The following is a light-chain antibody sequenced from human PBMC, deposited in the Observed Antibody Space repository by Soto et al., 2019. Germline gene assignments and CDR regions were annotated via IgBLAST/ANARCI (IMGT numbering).Light chain of an antibody. V-gene: IGLV2-23*03. CDR3: CSYAGSSTFVV. J-gene: IGLJ2*01. Sequence: QSALTQPASVSGSPGQSITISCTGTSSDVGSYNLVSWYQQHPGKAPKLMIYEGSKLHSGVYNRFSGSKSGNTASLTISGLQAEDEADYYCCSYAGSSTFVVFGGGTKLTVL. CDR2: EGS. CDR1: SSDVGSYNL.